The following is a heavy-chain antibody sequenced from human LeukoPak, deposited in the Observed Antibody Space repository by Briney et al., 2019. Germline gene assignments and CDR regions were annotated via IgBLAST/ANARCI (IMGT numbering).Heavy chain of an antibody. Sequence: SGTLSLTCAVYGGSFSGYYWSWIRQPPGKGLEWIGEINHSGSTNYNPSLKSRVTISVDTSKNQFSLKLSSVTAADTAVYYCARPTYPYYDFWSGPGRSNWFDPWGQGTLVTVSS. CDR2: INHSGST. V-gene: IGHV4-34*01. CDR3: ARPTYPYYDFWSGPGRSNWFDP. CDR1: GGSFSGYY. D-gene: IGHD3-3*01. J-gene: IGHJ5*02.